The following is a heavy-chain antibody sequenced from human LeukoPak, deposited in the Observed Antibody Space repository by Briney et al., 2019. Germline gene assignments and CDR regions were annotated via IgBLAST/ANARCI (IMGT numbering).Heavy chain of an antibody. D-gene: IGHD1-20*01. Sequence: GGSLRLSCAASGFTVSTYAMSWVRQAPGMGLQLVSAIDIGGGTTYSADSVKGRFTISRDNSKNTLYLQMNSLRAEDTAVYYCARDISYYGMDVWGQGTTVTVSS. CDR1: GFTVSTYA. V-gene: IGHV3-23*01. J-gene: IGHJ6*02. CDR3: ARDISYYGMDV. CDR2: IDIGGGTT.